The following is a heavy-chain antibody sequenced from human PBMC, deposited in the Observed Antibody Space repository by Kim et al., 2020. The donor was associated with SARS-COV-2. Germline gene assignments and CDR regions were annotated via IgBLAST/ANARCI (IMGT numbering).Heavy chain of an antibody. V-gene: IGHV1-2*02. Sequence: ASVKVSCKASGYTFTGYIIHWLKQAPGQPPEWVGLISPDNGYTQLAEKFRGRVTLTRDTSSTTAHMDLRGLTFDDAAVYYCVRGYCSNNEDCSPAGWLDPWGQGTQVTVSS. CDR2: ISPDNGYT. CDR1: GYTFTGYI. J-gene: IGHJ5*02. D-gene: IGHD2-8*01. CDR3: VRGYCSNNEDCSPAGWLDP.